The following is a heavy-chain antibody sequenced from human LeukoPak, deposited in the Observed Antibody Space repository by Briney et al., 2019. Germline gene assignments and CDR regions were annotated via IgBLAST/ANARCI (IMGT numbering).Heavy chain of an antibody. V-gene: IGHV3-64*01. Sequence: GGSLRLSCAASGFTFSSYAMHWVRQAPGKGLEYVSAISSNGGSTYYANSVKGRFTISRDNSKNTPYLQMGSLRAEDMAVYYCARDYDRYYMDVWGKGTTVTVSS. CDR1: GFTFSSYA. D-gene: IGHD3-3*01. J-gene: IGHJ6*03. CDR3: ARDYDRYYMDV. CDR2: ISSNGGST.